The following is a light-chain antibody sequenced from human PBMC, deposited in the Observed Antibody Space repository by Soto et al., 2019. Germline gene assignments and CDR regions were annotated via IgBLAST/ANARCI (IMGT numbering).Light chain of an antibody. CDR3: QQYGSSPRT. Sequence: IMLKQSPGTLSLYQGERATLSCRASQSVSSSYLAWYQQKPGQAPRLLIYGASSRATGIPDRFSGSGSGTDFTLTISRLEPEDFAVYYCQQYGSSPRTFGQGTIVAIK. CDR2: GAS. CDR1: QSVSSSY. V-gene: IGKV3-20*01. J-gene: IGKJ1*01.